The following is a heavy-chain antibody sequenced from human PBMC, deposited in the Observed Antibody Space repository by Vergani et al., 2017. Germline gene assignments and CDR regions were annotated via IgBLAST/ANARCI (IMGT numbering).Heavy chain of an antibody. CDR1: GFTFSSYG. V-gene: IGHV3-30*18. CDR3: AKDSTSVIAVAGDFDY. J-gene: IGHJ4*02. D-gene: IGHD6-19*01. CDR2: ISYDEINK. Sequence: QAQLVESGGGVVQPGRSLRLSCAASGFTFSSYGMHWVRQAPGKGLEWVAVISYDEINKYYEDSVKGRFTISRDNSKTTLYLQMNSLRAKDTAVDDCAKDSTSVIAVAGDFDYWGQGTLVTVSS.